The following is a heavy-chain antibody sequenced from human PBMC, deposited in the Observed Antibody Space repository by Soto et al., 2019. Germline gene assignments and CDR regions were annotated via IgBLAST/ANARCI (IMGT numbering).Heavy chain of an antibody. D-gene: IGHD3-3*01. CDR2: IYYSGST. J-gene: IGHJ4*02. CDR3: VRSSPRVVSPWDY. Sequence: QVQLQESGPGLVKPSETLSLTCIVSGGSIISYYWSWIRQPPGKGLEWIGHIYYSGSTNYNPSLKSRVTISVDTSKNHFSLKLCSVTAADTAVYYCVRSSPRVVSPWDYWGQGTLVTVSS. V-gene: IGHV4-59*01. CDR1: GGSIISYY.